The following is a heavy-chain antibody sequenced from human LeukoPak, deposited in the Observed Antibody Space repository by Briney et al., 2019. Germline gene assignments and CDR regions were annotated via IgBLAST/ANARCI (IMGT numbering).Heavy chain of an antibody. CDR2: ISYDGSNK. V-gene: IGHV3-30-3*01. CDR3: ARDTSDRYDFWSGFNWFDP. D-gene: IGHD3-3*01. J-gene: IGHJ5*02. CDR1: GFTFSSYA. Sequence: GGSLRLSCAASGFTFSSYAMHWVRQAPGKGLEWVAVISYDGSNKYYADSVKGRFTISRDNAKNSLYLQMNSLRAEDTAVYYCARDTSDRYDFWSGFNWFDPWGQGTLVTVSS.